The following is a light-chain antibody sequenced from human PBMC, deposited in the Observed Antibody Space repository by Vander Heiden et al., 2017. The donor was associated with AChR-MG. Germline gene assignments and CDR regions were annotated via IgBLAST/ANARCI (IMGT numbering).Light chain of an antibody. CDR1: ESISTY. CDR2: AAS. V-gene: IGKV1-39*01. Sequence: DIQMTQSPSSLSASIGDRVIIPCRASESISTYLNWYQQKPGKAPKLLIYAASTLPSGVPSGFSGSGSETEFTLTISSLQPEDFATYYCQQSYEAPRTFGQGTRVEVK. J-gene: IGKJ1*01. CDR3: QQSYEAPRT.